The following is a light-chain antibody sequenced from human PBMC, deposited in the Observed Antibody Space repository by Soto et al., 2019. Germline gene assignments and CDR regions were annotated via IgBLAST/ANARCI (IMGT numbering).Light chain of an antibody. CDR2: AAS. CDR3: QKANTFPPIT. J-gene: IGKJ5*01. V-gene: IGKV1-12*01. CDR1: QGINNW. Sequence: DIQMTQSPSSVSASVGDRVTITCRASQGINNWFAWYQQKPGKAPKRLIYAASTLHSRGPSRFSGSGSSTEFTLTIRSVQPEDFATYYCQKANTFPPITFGQGTRLEIK.